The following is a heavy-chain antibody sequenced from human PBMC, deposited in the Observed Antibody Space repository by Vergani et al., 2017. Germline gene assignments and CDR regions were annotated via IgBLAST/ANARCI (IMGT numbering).Heavy chain of an antibody. J-gene: IGHJ6*02. Sequence: QVQILQSGGGVVQPGGSLRLSCTLSGFTLNTYGIHWDRQAPGKGLEWVSFIRYDGSSEYYGDSVKGRFTISRDKSQNTVNLQMNSLRTEDTAVYFCANSVIAGNVGVAYFGMDVWGRGTTVTVSS. CDR1: GFTLNTYG. CDR3: ANSVIAGNVGVAYFGMDV. V-gene: IGHV3-30*02. D-gene: IGHD2/OR15-2a*01. CDR2: IRYDGSSE.